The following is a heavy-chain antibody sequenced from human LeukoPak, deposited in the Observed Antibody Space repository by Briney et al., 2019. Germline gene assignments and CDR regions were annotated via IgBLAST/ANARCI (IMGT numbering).Heavy chain of an antibody. V-gene: IGHV4-59*11. J-gene: IGHJ4*02. D-gene: IGHD6-13*01. Sequence: SETLSLTCTVSGGSITSHYWSWIRQPPGKGLEWIGYMYYTGSTKYNPSLESRVTISVDTSKNQFSLKLTSVTAADTAMYYCASFSTSWYYFDYWGQGTLVTVSS. CDR2: MYYTGST. CDR1: GGSITSHY. CDR3: ASFSTSWYYFDY.